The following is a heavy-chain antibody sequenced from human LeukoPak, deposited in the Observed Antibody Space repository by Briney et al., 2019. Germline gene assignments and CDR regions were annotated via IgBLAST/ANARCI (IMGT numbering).Heavy chain of an antibody. Sequence: GGSLRLSCAASGFTFSRSGMHWVRQAPGKGLEWVTIISYDESNKYYADSVKGRFTVSRDNSKNTLYLQMNSLRAEDTAVYYCARDRSVTNYYYYYGMDVWGQGTTVTVSS. CDR2: ISYDESNK. CDR3: ARDRSVTNYYYYYGMDV. CDR1: GFTFSRSG. J-gene: IGHJ6*02. D-gene: IGHD4-17*01. V-gene: IGHV3-30*03.